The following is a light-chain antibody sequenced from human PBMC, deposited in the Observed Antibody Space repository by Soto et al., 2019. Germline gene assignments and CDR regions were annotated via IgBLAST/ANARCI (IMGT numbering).Light chain of an antibody. CDR3: QQYDNLLPIT. V-gene: IGKV1-33*01. Sequence: IQMTQSPSSLSASVGERVTITCQASQDISKNLNWYQQKPGKAPKLLIYDASSLQTGVPSRFSGSGSATHFTFSICSLQPEDVATYYCQQYDNLLPITFGQGTRLEIK. J-gene: IGKJ5*01. CDR2: DAS. CDR1: QDISKN.